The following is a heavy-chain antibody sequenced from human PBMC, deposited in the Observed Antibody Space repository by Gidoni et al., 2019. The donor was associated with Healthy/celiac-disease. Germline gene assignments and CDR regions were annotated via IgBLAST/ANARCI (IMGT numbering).Heavy chain of an antibody. CDR2: ISWNSGSI. CDR3: AKGRITIFGVVSPFDY. D-gene: IGHD3-3*01. Sequence: EVQLVESGGGLVQPGRSLRLSCAASGFTFDDYAMHWVRQAPGKGLEWVSGISWNSGSIGYADSVKGRFTSSRDNAKNSLYLQMNSLRAEDTALYYCAKGRITIFGVVSPFDYWGQGTLVTVSS. CDR1: GFTFDDYA. V-gene: IGHV3-9*01. J-gene: IGHJ4*02.